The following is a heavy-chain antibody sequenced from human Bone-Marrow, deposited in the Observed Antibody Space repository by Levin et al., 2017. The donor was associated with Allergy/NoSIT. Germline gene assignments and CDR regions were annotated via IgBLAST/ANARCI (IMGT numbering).Heavy chain of an antibody. Sequence: ASVKVSCKGSGYSFTSYWIGWVRQMPGKGLEWMGIIYPGDSDTRYSPSFQGQVTISADKSISTAYLQWSSLKASDTAMYYCARLGVVVPAAIDLWGRGTLVTVSS. CDR3: ARLGVVVPAAIDL. CDR1: GYSFTSYW. CDR2: IYPGDSDT. D-gene: IGHD2-2*01. V-gene: IGHV5-51*01. J-gene: IGHJ2*01.